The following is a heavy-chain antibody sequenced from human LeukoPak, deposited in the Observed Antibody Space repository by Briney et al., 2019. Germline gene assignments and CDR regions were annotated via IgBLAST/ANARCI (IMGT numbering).Heavy chain of an antibody. CDR1: GGSIRSYY. V-gene: IGHV4-59*12. D-gene: IGHD5-18*01. CDR2: IYYSGST. Sequence: PSETLSLTCTVSGGSIRSYYWSWIRQPPGKGLEWIGYIYYSGSTNYNPSLKSRVTISVDTSKNQFSLKLSSVTAADTAVYYCARVRYSYGPYFDYWGQGTLVTVSS. CDR3: ARVRYSYGPYFDY. J-gene: IGHJ4*02.